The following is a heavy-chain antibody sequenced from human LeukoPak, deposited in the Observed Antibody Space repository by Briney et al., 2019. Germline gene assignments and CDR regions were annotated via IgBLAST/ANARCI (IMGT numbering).Heavy chain of an antibody. CDR3: ARLDISTTWYAFDY. Sequence: GSLRLSCAASGFTFSSYAMSWVRQAPGKGLEWIAEIYHDGNTNYNPSLKSRVTISVDTSNNHFSLKLTSVTAADTAVYYCARLDISTTWYAFDYWGQGTLVTVSS. CDR2: IYHDGNT. CDR1: GFTFSSYA. J-gene: IGHJ4*02. V-gene: IGHV4-34*01. D-gene: IGHD5-12*01.